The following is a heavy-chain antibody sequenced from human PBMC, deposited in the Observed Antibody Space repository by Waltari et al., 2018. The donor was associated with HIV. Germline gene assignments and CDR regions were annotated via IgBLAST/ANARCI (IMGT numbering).Heavy chain of an antibody. D-gene: IGHD3-22*01. CDR2: INPNSGGT. J-gene: IGHJ6*02. CDR3: ARAQYYYDSSGYYYGDYGMDV. Sequence: QVQLVQSGAEVKKPGASVKVSCKAYGHPFTGYYTPWVRQAPGQGLEWMGWINPNSGGTNYAQKFQGRVTMTRDTSISTAYMELSRLRSDDTAVYYCARAQYYYDSSGYYYGDYGMDVWGQGTTVTVSS. CDR1: GHPFTGYY. V-gene: IGHV1-2*02.